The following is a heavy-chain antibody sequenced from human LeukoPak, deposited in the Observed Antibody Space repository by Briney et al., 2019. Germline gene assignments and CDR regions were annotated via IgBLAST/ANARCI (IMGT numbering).Heavy chain of an antibody. CDR1: GFTFSSYS. D-gene: IGHD3-3*01. Sequence: GGSLRLSCAASGFTFSSYSMNWVRQAPGKGLEWVSAISSSSSYRYYADSVKGRFTISRDNAKNSLYLQMNSLRAEDTAVYYCARDLSWSGSEDAFDIWGQGTMVTVSS. CDR2: ISSSSSYR. J-gene: IGHJ3*02. V-gene: IGHV3-21*01. CDR3: ARDLSWSGSEDAFDI.